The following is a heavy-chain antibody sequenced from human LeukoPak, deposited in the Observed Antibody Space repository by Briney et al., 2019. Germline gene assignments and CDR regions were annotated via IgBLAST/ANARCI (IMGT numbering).Heavy chain of an antibody. CDR1: GFTFSSYW. V-gene: IGHV3-74*01. CDR3: ARGDIVVVPAAIVDY. CDR2: INSDGSST. Sequence: GGSLRLSCAASGFTFSSYWMHWVRQAPGKGLGWVSRINSDGSSTSYADSVKGRFTISRDNAKNTLYLQMNSLRAEDTAVYYCARGDIVVVPAAIVDYWGQGTLVTVSS. D-gene: IGHD2-2*02. J-gene: IGHJ4*02.